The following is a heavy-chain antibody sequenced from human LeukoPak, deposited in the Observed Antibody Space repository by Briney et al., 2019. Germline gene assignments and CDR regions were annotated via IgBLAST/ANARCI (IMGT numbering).Heavy chain of an antibody. J-gene: IGHJ4*02. CDR1: GFTVITND. CDR2: LYIDGNT. Sequence: GGSLRLSCAAPGFTVITNDMTWVRQAPGKGLEWVSVLYIDGNTKYADSVQGRFTISRDNSKNTLYLEMNSLSPDDTAVYYCARGVEPLAANTLAYWGQGTLVTVSS. CDR3: ARGVEPLAANTLAY. D-gene: IGHD1-14*01. V-gene: IGHV3-53*01.